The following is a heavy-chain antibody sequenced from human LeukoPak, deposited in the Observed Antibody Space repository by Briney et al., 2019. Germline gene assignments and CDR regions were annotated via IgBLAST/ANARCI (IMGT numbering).Heavy chain of an antibody. Sequence: GGSLRLSCAASGFTVSSNYMSWVRQAPGKGLEWGSVIYSGGSTYYADSVKGRFTISRDNSKNTLYLQMNSLRAEDTAVYYCASAKRTYYYDSSGSFDYWGQGTLVTISS. CDR2: IYSGGST. CDR3: ASAKRTYYYDSSGSFDY. CDR1: GFTVSSNY. D-gene: IGHD3-22*01. J-gene: IGHJ4*02. V-gene: IGHV3-53*01.